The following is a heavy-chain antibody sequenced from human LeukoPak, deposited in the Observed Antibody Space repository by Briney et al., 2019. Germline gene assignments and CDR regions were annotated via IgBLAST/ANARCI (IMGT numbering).Heavy chain of an antibody. CDR2: ISSSGSTI. Sequence: GGSLRLSCAASGFTFSSYEMNWVRQAPGKGLEWVSYISSSGSTIYYADSVKGRFTISRDNAKNSLYLQMNSLRAEDTAVYYCARDRAEAGPPQDYGGRGPRVPVPS. V-gene: IGHV3-48*03. CDR1: GFTFSSYE. J-gene: IGHJ2*01. CDR3: ARDRAEAGPPQDY. D-gene: IGHD4-17*01.